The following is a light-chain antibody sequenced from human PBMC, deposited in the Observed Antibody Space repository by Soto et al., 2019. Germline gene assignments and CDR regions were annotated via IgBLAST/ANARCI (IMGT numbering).Light chain of an antibody. CDR1: QNIDNY. V-gene: IGKV1-33*01. J-gene: IGKJ5*01. CDR2: DAS. Sequence: DIQMTQSPSSLSASVGDRVTITCQASQNIDNYLNWYQQKPGKAPNLLIYDASSLKTGVPSRFSGSGSGTDFTFTINSLQPEDFATYYCQHYDHVQVTFGQGTRLGIK. CDR3: QHYDHVQVT.